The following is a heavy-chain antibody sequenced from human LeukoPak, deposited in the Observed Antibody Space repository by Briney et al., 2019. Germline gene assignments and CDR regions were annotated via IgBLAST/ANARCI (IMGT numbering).Heavy chain of an antibody. CDR2: IYYSGST. CDR3: AATSPHLLRYFDWLPGVIDY. V-gene: IGHV4-59*01. D-gene: IGHD3-9*01. J-gene: IGHJ4*02. Sequence: SETLSLTCTVSGGSISSYYWSWIRQPPGKGLEWIGYIYYSGSTNYNPSLKSRVTISVDTSKNQFSLKLSSVTAADTAVYYCAATSPHLLRYFDWLPGVIDYWGQGTLSPSPQ. CDR1: GGSISSYY.